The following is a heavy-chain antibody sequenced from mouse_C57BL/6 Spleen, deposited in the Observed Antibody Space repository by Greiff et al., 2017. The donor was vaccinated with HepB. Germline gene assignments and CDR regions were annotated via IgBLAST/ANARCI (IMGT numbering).Heavy chain of an antibody. V-gene: IGHV5-17*01. CDR3: ARTNWGFDD. D-gene: IGHD4-1*01. CDR1: GFTFSDYG. Sequence: DVKLVESGGGLVKPGGSLKLSCAASGFTFSDYGMHWVRQAPEKGLEWVAYISSGSSTFYYADTVKGRFTISRDNAKNTLFLKMTSLRSEDTAMYYCARTNWGFDDWGQGTTLTVSS. CDR2: ISSGSSTF. J-gene: IGHJ2*01.